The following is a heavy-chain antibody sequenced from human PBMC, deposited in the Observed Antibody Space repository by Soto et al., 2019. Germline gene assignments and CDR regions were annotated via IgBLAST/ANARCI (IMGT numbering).Heavy chain of an antibody. Sequence: GASVKVSCKASGYTFTSYGISWVRQAPGQGLEWMGWISAYNGNTNYAQKLQGRVTMTTDTSTSTAYMELRSLRAEDTAVYYCARDLHYDFADWFDPWGQGTLVTVSS. CDR3: ARDLHYDFADWFDP. D-gene: IGHD3-3*01. CDR1: GYTFTSYG. J-gene: IGHJ5*02. V-gene: IGHV1-18*01. CDR2: ISAYNGNT.